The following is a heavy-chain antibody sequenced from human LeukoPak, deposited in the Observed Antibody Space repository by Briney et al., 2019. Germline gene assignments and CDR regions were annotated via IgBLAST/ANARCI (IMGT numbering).Heavy chain of an antibody. V-gene: IGHV3-74*01. CDR1: GFTFSSYW. CDR2: IASDGSST. Sequence: GGSLRLSCAASGFTFSSYWMNWVRQAPGKGLVWVSRIASDGSSTTYADSVKGRFSISRDNAKNTLYLQMNSLRVEDTAVYYCAKGGYSYGSGQNWFDPWGQGTLVTVSS. CDR3: AKGGYSYGSGQNWFDP. J-gene: IGHJ5*02. D-gene: IGHD5-18*01.